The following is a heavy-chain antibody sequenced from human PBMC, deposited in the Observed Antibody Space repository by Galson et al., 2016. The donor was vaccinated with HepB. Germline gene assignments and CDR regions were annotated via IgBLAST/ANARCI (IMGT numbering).Heavy chain of an antibody. D-gene: IGHD2-2*02. V-gene: IGHV3-23*01. J-gene: IGHJ3*02. CDR1: GFTFSSYA. CDR2: ISGSGAST. CDR3: ARGRTTSCNSAFDI. Sequence: SLRLSCAASGFTFSSYAMSWVRQAPGKGLEWVSVISGSGASTYYVDSVKGRFTISRDNSKNTLYLQVNSLRVEDTAIYYCARGRTTSCNSAFDIWGQGTMVTVSS.